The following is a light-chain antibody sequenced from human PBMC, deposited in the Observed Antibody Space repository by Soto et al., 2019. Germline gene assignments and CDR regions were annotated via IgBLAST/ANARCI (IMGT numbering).Light chain of an antibody. CDR3: QQYGASPRT. CDR1: QSVSSNF. J-gene: IGKJ2*01. CDR2: GVS. Sequence: DIVLTQSPDTLSLSPGERATLSCRASQSVSSNFFAWYQQKPGQAPRLLIHGVSSRATGTPDRFSGSGSETDFTLTISRLEPEDFAIYYCQQYGASPRTFGQGTKLEIK. V-gene: IGKV3-20*01.